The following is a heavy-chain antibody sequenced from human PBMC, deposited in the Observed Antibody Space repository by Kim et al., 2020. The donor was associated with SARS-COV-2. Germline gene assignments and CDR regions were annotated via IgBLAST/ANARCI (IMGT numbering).Heavy chain of an antibody. CDR3: ARARRITIFGVVTHFDY. CDR2: IYYSGST. D-gene: IGHD3-3*01. V-gene: IGHV4-31*03. Sequence: SETLSLTCTVSGGSISSGGYYCSWIRQHPGKGLEWIGYIYYSGSTYYNPSLKSRVTISVDTSKNQFSLKLSSVTAADTAVYYCARARRITIFGVVTHFDYWGQGTLVTVSS. CDR1: GGSISSGGYY. J-gene: IGHJ4*02.